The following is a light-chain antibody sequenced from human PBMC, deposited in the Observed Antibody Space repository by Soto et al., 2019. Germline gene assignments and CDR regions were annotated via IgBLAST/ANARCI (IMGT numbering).Light chain of an antibody. Sequence: QSALTQPPSASGSPGQSVAISCTGTSSDVGGQNYVSWYQQHPGKAPKLIIYAVTERPSGIPDRFSGSKSGTSATLGMTGLQTGDEADYYCSSYTSTNTVVFGGGTKVTVL. CDR3: SSYTSTNTVV. CDR2: AVT. V-gene: IGLV2-8*01. CDR1: SSDVGGQNY. J-gene: IGLJ2*01.